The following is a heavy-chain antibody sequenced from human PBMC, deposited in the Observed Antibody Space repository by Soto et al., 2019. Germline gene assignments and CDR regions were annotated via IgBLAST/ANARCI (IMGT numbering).Heavy chain of an antibody. CDR3: ASVQSTIFGVGYYGMDV. Sequence: QLQLQESGPGLVKPSETLSLTCTVSGGSISSSSYYWGWIRQPPGKGLEWIGSIYYSGSTYYNPSLKSRVTISVDTSKNQFSLKLSSVTAADTAVYYCASVQSTIFGVGYYGMDVWGQGTTVTVSS. CDR1: GGSISSSSYY. V-gene: IGHV4-39*01. CDR2: IYYSGST. D-gene: IGHD3-3*01. J-gene: IGHJ6*02.